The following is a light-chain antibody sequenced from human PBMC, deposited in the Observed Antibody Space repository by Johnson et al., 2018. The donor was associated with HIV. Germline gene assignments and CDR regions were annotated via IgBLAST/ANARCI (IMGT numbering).Light chain of an antibody. V-gene: IGLV1-51*02. CDR2: ENN. J-gene: IGLJ1*01. CDR1: SSKIGNNY. CDR3: GTWDSSLRVGF. Sequence: QPVLTQPPSVSAAPGQKVTISCSGSSSKIGNNYVSWYQQLPGTAPKLLIYENNKRPSGIPDRFSGSKSGTSATLGITGLQTGDEADYYCGTWDSSLRVGFFGAGPNVTVL.